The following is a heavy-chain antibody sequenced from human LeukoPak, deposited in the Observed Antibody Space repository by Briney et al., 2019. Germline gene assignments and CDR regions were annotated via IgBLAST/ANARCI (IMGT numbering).Heavy chain of an antibody. Sequence: PGGSLRLSCAASGITFSTMDMNWVRQAPGKGLEWVSYMSSSGSTIFYADSVGGRFTISRDNAKNSLYLQMDSLRAEDTAVYYCARRFGSGTSYWGQGTLVTVSS. V-gene: IGHV3-48*03. CDR1: GITFSTMD. CDR2: MSSSGSTI. CDR3: ARRFGSGTSY. J-gene: IGHJ4*02. D-gene: IGHD3-10*01.